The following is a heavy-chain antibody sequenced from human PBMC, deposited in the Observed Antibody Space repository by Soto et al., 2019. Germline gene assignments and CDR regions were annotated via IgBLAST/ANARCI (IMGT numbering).Heavy chain of an antibody. D-gene: IGHD2-15*01. CDR2: TYYRSKWYN. Sequence: PSQSLSLTCAISGDSVSSNSAAWNWIRQSPSRGLEWLGRTYYRSKWYNDYAVSVKSRITINPDTSKNQFSLQLNSVTPEDTAVYYCARDRYCSGGSSSYPCGCWGQGSLVTVSS. CDR1: GDSVSSNSAA. V-gene: IGHV6-1*01. CDR3: ARDRYCSGGSSSYPCGC. J-gene: IGHJ4*02.